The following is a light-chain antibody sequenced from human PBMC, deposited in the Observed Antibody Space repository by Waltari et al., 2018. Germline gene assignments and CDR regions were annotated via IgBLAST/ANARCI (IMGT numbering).Light chain of an antibody. CDR3: CSYTSSSTWV. CDR2: DVS. J-gene: IGLJ3*02. CDR1: SSDVAGYNY. V-gene: IGLV2-14*01. Sequence: QSALTQPASVSGSPGQSITISCTGTSSDVAGYNYVSWYQRHPGNAPNLISYDVSNRPAGVSDLFCGSTSGNTASLAISGLQAEDEADYCCCSYTSSSTWVFGGVTKLTVL.